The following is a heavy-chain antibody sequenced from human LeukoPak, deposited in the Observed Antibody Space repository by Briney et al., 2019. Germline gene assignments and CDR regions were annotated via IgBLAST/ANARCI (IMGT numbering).Heavy chain of an antibody. CDR3: AGRNVVVPAAVFDP. D-gene: IGHD2-2*01. J-gene: IGHJ5*02. Sequence: SETLSLTCTVSGGSISSYYWSWIRQPAGKGLEWIGRIYTSGSTNYNPSLKSRVTMSVDTSKNQFSLKLSSVTAADTAVYYCAGRNVVVPAAVFDPWGQGTLVTVSS. V-gene: IGHV4-4*07. CDR1: GGSISSYY. CDR2: IYTSGST.